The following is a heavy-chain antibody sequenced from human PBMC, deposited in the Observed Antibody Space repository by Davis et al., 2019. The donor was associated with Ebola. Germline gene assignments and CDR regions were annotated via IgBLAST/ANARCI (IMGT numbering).Heavy chain of an antibody. CDR1: GFTFSNYW. D-gene: IGHD4-17*01. Sequence: PGGSLRLSCAASGFTFSNYWMSWVRQAPGKGLEWVSYISSSGSTIYYADSVKGRFTISRDNAKNTLYLQMNSLRAEDTAVYYCARDLTSRARYNWFDPWGQGTLVTVSS. CDR2: ISSSGSTI. J-gene: IGHJ5*02. CDR3: ARDLTSRARYNWFDP. V-gene: IGHV3-11*04.